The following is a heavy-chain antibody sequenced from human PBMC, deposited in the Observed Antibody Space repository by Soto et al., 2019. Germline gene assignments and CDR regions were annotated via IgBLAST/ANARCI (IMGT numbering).Heavy chain of an antibody. CDR2: IIPLLDIA. CDR3: VRDSPIGSTYSGYDGIDY. V-gene: IGHV1-69*08. D-gene: IGHD5-12*01. Sequence: QVQVVQSGAEVKKPGSSVKVSCKASGGTFSNDIITWVRQAPGQGLEWMGRIIPLLDIANYAQKFQGRVTTTADKSTSTAYMELNSLRSEDTAVYYCVRDSPIGSTYSGYDGIDYWGQGTLVTVSS. CDR1: GGTFSNDI. J-gene: IGHJ4*02.